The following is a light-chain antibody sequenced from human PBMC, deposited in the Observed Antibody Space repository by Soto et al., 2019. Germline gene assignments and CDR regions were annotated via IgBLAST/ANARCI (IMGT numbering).Light chain of an antibody. CDR2: RSN. CDR1: SSNSGSDT. CDR3: ASWDASLNGWV. J-gene: IGLJ3*02. V-gene: IGLV1-44*01. Sequence: QSVLTQPPSASGTPGQRVTIYCSGSSSNSGSDTVNWYQQLPGTAPKLLIHRSNQRPSGVPGRFSGSKSCTSASLAISGLQSEDEADYYCASWDASLNGWVFGGGNKLTVL.